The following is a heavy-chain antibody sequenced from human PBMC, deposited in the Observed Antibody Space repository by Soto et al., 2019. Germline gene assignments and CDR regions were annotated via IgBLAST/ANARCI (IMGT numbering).Heavy chain of an antibody. J-gene: IGHJ6*02. D-gene: IGHD1-26*01. Sequence: QVQLVESGGGVVQPGRSLRLSCAASGFTFSSYGMHWVRQAPGKGLEWVAVIWYDGSNKYYADSVKGRFTISRDNSKNTLYLQMNSLRAEDTAVYYRARVGYRVGATSYYYYYGMDVWGQGTTVTVSS. V-gene: IGHV3-33*01. CDR1: GFTFSSYG. CDR3: ARVGYRVGATSYYYYYGMDV. CDR2: IWYDGSNK.